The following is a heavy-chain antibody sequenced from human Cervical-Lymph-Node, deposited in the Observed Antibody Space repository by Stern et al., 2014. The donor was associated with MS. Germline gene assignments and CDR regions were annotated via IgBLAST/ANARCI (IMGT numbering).Heavy chain of an antibody. Sequence: QLQLQESGPGLVKPSETLSLTCVVSGASMDSSTSYWAWIRQPPGKGLEXIGNFHHSGSTHYNPSLKSRVTISGDTSQNQLSLRMTSTTAADTALYFCARQPVTGTTPFDYWGQGTRVTVSS. CDR1: GASMDSSTSY. J-gene: IGHJ4*02. CDR2: FHHSGST. D-gene: IGHD1-7*01. CDR3: ARQPVTGTTPFDY. V-gene: IGHV4-39*01.